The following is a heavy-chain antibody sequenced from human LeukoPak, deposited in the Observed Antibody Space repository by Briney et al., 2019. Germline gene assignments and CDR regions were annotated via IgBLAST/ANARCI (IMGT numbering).Heavy chain of an antibody. J-gene: IGHJ4*02. D-gene: IGHD2-2*01. CDR1: VYTFTSYG. CDR3: ARTRDPSLDIVVVPAALDY. V-gene: IGHV1-18*01. CDR2: ISAYNGNT. Sequence: ASVKVSCKASVYTFTSYGISWVRQAPGQGLEWMGWISAYNGNTNYAQKLQGRVTMTTDTSTSTAYMELRSLRSDDTAVYYCARTRDPSLDIVVVPAALDYWGQGTLVTVSS.